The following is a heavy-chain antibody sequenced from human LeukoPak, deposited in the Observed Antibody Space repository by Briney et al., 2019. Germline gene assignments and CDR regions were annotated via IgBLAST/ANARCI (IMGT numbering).Heavy chain of an antibody. CDR3: ARRAYSCYEFDY. CDR1: GFSFTTYW. Sequence: GESLKISCKGSGFSFTTYWIAWVRQMPGKGPEWMGIIYPGECDIRYSPSFQGQVTISVDKSISTAYLQWSSLKASDTAMYYCARRAYSCYEFDYWGQGTLVTVSS. V-gene: IGHV5-51*01. D-gene: IGHD5-12*01. CDR2: IYPGECDI. J-gene: IGHJ4*02.